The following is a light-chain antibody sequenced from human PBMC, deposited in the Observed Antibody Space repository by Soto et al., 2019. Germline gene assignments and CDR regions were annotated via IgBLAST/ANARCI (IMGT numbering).Light chain of an antibody. CDR3: QSYHRNNIV. Sequence: NFMLTQPHSVSESPGKTVTISCTRSSGNIASNYVQWYQQRPGSAPTTVISEDNQRPSGVPDRFSGSIDSSTNSASLTISGLKTEDESDDYCQSYHRNNIVFGGGTKLTAL. J-gene: IGLJ2*01. CDR1: SGNIASNY. V-gene: IGLV6-57*04. CDR2: EDN.